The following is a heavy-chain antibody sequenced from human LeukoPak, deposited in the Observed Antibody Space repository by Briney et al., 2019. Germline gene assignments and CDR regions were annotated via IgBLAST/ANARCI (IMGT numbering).Heavy chain of an antibody. V-gene: IGHV3-66*01. J-gene: IGHJ4*02. CDR3: ASVGNPPNEY. CDR1: GFTFSSYS. Sequence: GGSLRLSCAASGFTFSSYSMNWVRQAPGKGLEWVSVIYSGGSTYYADSVKGRFTISRDNSKNTLYLQMNSLRAEDTAVYYCASVGNPPNEYWGQGTLVTVSS. CDR2: IYSGGST. D-gene: IGHD4-23*01.